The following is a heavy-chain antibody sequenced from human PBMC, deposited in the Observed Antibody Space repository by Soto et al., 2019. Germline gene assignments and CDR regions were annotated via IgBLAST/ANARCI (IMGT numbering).Heavy chain of an antibody. J-gene: IGHJ6*02. V-gene: IGHV3-30*18. Sequence: QVQLVESGGGVVQPERSLRLSCAASGFTFSSYGMHWVRQAPGKGLEWVAVISSDGSNKYYADSVKGRFTISRDNSKNTLYLQMNSLRVEDTAVYYCANDHYYDFWSGYYPYYYYYGMDVWGQGTKVTVSS. CDR3: ANDHYYDFWSGYYPYYYYYGMDV. D-gene: IGHD3-3*01. CDR2: ISSDGSNK. CDR1: GFTFSSYG.